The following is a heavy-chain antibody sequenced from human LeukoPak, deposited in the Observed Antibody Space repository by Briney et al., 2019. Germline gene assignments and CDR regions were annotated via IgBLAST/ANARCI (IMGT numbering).Heavy chain of an antibody. D-gene: IGHD5-12*01. CDR3: ARDLFPGYSIGYHYGY. V-gene: IGHV3-21*01. CDR2: ISSSSSYI. J-gene: IGHJ4*02. Sequence: GGSLRLSCAASGFTFSSYSMNWVRQAPGKGLEWVSSISSSSSYIYYADSVKGRFTISRDNSKNTVFLRMNSLRAEDTAVYYCARDLFPGYSIGYHYGYWGQGTRVTVSS. CDR1: GFTFSSYS.